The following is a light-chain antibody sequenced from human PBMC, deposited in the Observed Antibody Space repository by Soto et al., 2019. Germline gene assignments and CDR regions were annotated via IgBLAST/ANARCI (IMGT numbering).Light chain of an antibody. V-gene: IGKV1-5*03. CDR3: QPYNSNFQWT. Sequence: DIKMTQSPSTLSASIGDRLTITCRASQSINSWLAWYQQKPGKAPKILIYRASSLSSGVPSRFGGSGSGTEFTLTISSLQPDDSASYYCQPYNSNFQWTFGQGRNVDVK. CDR2: RAS. J-gene: IGKJ1*01. CDR1: QSINSW.